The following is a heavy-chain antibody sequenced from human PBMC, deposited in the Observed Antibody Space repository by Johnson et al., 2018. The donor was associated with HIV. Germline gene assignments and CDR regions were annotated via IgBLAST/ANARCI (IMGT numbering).Heavy chain of an antibody. CDR1: GFTFSDYY. J-gene: IGHJ3*02. CDR2: IYSGGST. Sequence: VQLVESGGGLVKPGGSLRLSCAASGFTFSDYYMSWIRQAPGKGLEWVSVIYSGGSTYYADSVKGRFTISRDNSKNTLYLQMNSLRAEDTAVYYCARGSAFDIWGQGTMVTVSS. CDR3: ARGSAFDI. V-gene: IGHV3-66*01. D-gene: IGHD6-6*01.